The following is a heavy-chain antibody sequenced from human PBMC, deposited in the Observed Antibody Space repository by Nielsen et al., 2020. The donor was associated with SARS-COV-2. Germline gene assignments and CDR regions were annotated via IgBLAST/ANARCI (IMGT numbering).Heavy chain of an antibody. J-gene: IGHJ4*02. CDR3: AKHEGED. CDR1: GFSFSNYV. CDR2: ISESGGAT. V-gene: IGHV3-23*01. Sequence: GGSLRLSCVASGFSFSNYVMNWVRQAPGKGLEWVSAISESGGATYYTDSVKGRFTISRDNSRNTLYLEMNSLRADDTAVYYCAKHEGEDWGQGTLVTVSS. D-gene: IGHD3-10*01.